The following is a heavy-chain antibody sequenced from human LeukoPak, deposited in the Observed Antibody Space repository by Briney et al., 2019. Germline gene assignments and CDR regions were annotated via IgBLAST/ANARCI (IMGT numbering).Heavy chain of an antibody. CDR2: IYSSGST. D-gene: IGHD4-23*01. J-gene: IGHJ4*02. Sequence: PGGSLRLSCAASGFNVSNNYMTWVRQAPGKGLEWVSLIYSSGSTYYAVSVKGRFTISRDNSKNTLYLQVNSLRAEDTAVYYCARRGDGGRSFDYWGQGTLVTVSS. V-gene: IGHV3-53*01. CDR3: ARRGDGGRSFDY. CDR1: GFNVSNNY.